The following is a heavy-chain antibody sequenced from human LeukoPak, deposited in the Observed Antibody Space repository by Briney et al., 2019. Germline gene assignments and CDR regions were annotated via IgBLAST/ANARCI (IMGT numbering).Heavy chain of an antibody. Sequence: SQTLSLTCAISGESVSSNSAAWTWLRQSPSRGLQWLGRTYYRSKWYNDYAVSVKSRITINPDTSKNQFSLQLNSVTTEDTAVYFCARELIHRGGSYPDYWGQGTLVTVSS. J-gene: IGHJ4*02. CDR1: GESVSSNSAA. V-gene: IGHV6-1*01. CDR3: ARELIHRGGSYPDY. CDR2: TYYRSKWYN. D-gene: IGHD1-26*01.